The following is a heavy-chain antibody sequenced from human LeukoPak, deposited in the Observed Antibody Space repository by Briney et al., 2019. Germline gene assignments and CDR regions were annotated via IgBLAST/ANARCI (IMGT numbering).Heavy chain of an antibody. Sequence: GGSLRLSCAASGFTFSSYNMYWVRQAPGKGLEWVSYISITSSIISYADSVKGRFTVSRDNTKNSLYLQMNSLRVEDTAVYYCARELSIAKDFDYWGQGTLVTVSS. CDR2: ISITSSII. V-gene: IGHV3-48*04. D-gene: IGHD6-6*01. CDR3: ARELSIAKDFDY. CDR1: GFTFSSYN. J-gene: IGHJ4*02.